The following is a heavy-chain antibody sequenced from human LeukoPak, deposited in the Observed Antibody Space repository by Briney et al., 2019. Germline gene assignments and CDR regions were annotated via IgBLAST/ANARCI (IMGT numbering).Heavy chain of an antibody. Sequence: SETLSLTCAVYGGSFSGYYWSWIRQPPGKGLEWSGDINHSGSTNYNPSLKSRVTISVDTSKNQFSLKLSSVTAADTAVYYYARHRRWFGELSSPFDYWGQGTLVTVSS. J-gene: IGHJ4*02. CDR3: ARHRRWFGELSSPFDY. CDR1: GGSFSGYY. CDR2: INHSGST. V-gene: IGHV4-34*01. D-gene: IGHD3-10*01.